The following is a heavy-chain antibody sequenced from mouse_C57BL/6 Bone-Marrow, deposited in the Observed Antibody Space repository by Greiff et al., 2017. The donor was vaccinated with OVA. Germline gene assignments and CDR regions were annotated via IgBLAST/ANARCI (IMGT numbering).Heavy chain of an antibody. CDR2: IYPRSGNT. CDR3: ARVYYGSSTVGYFDV. Sequence: VKLVESGAELARPGASVKLSCKASGYTFTSYGISWVKQRTGQGLEWIGEIYPRSGNTYYNEKFKGKATLTADKSSSTAYMELRSLTSEDSAVYFCARVYYGSSTVGYFDVWGTGTTVTVSS. V-gene: IGHV1-81*01. CDR1: GYTFTSYG. D-gene: IGHD2-1*01. J-gene: IGHJ1*03.